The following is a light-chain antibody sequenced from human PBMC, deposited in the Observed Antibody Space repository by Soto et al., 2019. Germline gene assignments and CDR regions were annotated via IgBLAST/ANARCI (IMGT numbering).Light chain of an antibody. V-gene: IGKV3-11*01. Sequence: EIVLTQSPATLSLSPGERATLSCRASQSVSSDLAWYQQKPGQAPRLLIYDASNRATGIPARFSVSGSGTDFALTISSLEPEDVAVYYCQQRSNWPPWTFGQGTKVEIK. CDR2: DAS. CDR1: QSVSSD. CDR3: QQRSNWPPWT. J-gene: IGKJ1*01.